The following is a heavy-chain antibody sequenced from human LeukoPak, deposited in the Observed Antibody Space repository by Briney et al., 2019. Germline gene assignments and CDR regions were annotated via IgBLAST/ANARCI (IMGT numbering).Heavy chain of an antibody. V-gene: IGHV3-48*01. CDR3: ARESPYYYDSSDAFDI. Sequence: GGSLRLSCAASGFTFSSYSMNWVRQAPGKGLEWVSHITASGTAMFYADSVKGRFTISRDNAKNSLYLQMNSLRAEDTAVYYCARESPYYYDSSDAFDIWGQGTMVTVSS. CDR2: ITASGTAM. J-gene: IGHJ3*02. CDR1: GFTFSSYS. D-gene: IGHD3-22*01.